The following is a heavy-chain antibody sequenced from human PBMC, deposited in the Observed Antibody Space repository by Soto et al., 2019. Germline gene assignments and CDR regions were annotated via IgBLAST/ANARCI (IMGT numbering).Heavy chain of an antibody. V-gene: IGHV3-7*03. CDR2: IKEDGSDK. CDR1: GFTFSSYW. D-gene: IGHD3-22*01. J-gene: IGHJ3*02. CDR3: ARYYDGSGNSDAFDI. Sequence: GGSLRLSCAASGFTFSSYWMTWVRQAPGKGLEWVTNIKEDGSDKYYVDSVEGRFTISRDNAKNSLYLEMNSLRADDTAIYYCARYYDGSGNSDAFDIWGQGTMVTVSS.